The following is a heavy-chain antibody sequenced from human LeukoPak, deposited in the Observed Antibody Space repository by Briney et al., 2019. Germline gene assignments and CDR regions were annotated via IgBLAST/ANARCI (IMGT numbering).Heavy chain of an antibody. D-gene: IGHD3-22*01. CDR3: ARVAWDYYDTSGYRFDY. Sequence: PGGSLRLSWAASGFTFGSYTMNSVRQAPGKGLEWVSSIRSSSSYIYYADSVKGRFTISRDSAKNSLYLQLNSLRAEDTAVYYCARVAWDYYDTSGYRFDYWGQGTLVTVSS. CDR2: IRSSSSYI. J-gene: IGHJ4*02. V-gene: IGHV3-21*01. CDR1: GFTFGSYT.